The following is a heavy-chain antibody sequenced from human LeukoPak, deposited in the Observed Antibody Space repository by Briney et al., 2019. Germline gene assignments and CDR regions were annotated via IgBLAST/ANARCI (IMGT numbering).Heavy chain of an antibody. V-gene: IGHV4-4*07. CDR2: IYTSGTN. D-gene: IGHD3-10*01. J-gene: IGHJ5*02. Sequence: SETLSLTCTVSGGSISSYYWSWIRQPAGTALEWIGRIYTSGTNTYNPSLKSRVTMSVDTSKNQFSLKLSSVTAADTAVYYCARDSGTTGEVKFDPWGQGTLVTVSS. CDR1: GGSISSYY. CDR3: ARDSGTTGEVKFDP.